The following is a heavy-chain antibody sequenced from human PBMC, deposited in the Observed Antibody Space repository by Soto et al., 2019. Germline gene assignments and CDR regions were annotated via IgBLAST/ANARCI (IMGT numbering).Heavy chain of an antibody. V-gene: IGHV1-46*03. CDR2: INPSGGST. D-gene: IGHD5-12*01. Sequence: ASVKVSCKASGYTITSYYMHWVRQAPRQGLEWMGIINPSGGSTSYAQKFQGRVTMTRDTSTSTVYMELSSLRSEDTAVYYCATTTTTGYSGYDLSYWGQGTLVTVSS. CDR1: GYTITSYY. J-gene: IGHJ4*02. CDR3: ATTTTTGYSGYDLSY.